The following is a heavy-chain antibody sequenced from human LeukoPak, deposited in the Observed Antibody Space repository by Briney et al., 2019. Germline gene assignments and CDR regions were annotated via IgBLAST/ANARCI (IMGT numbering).Heavy chain of an antibody. V-gene: IGHV3-23*01. J-gene: IGHJ4*02. D-gene: IGHD5-12*01. Sequence: GGSLRLSCAASGFTFSIYAMTWVRQAPGKGLEWVSAISYDGGATFYADSVKGRFTISRDNSKNTLYLQMNSLRAEDTAIYYCAKLVDSASYSWGQGTLVTVSS. CDR2: ISYDGGAT. CDR1: GFTFSIYA. CDR3: AKLVDSASYS.